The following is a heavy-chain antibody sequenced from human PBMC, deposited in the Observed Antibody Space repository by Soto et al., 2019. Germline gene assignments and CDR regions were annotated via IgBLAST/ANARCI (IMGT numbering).Heavy chain of an antibody. CDR2: INPSGST. Sequence: PSETLSLTCAVYGGSFSGYYWTWIRQLPGKGLEWIGEINPSGSTNYNPSLKSRVTILVDTSKNQFSLNLSSVTAADTAVYYCARGPPTFSPKKNWCDPWGQGTLVTVSS. J-gene: IGHJ5*02. CDR1: GGSFSGYY. CDR3: ARGPPTFSPKKNWCDP. V-gene: IGHV4-34*01.